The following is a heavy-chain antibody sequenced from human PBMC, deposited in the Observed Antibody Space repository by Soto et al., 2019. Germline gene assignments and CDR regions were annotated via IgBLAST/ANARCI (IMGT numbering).Heavy chain of an antibody. CDR1: GGSISSGGYS. CDR2: IYHSGST. V-gene: IGHV4-30-2*01. CDR3: ARVNYGGEYYYYGKDV. D-gene: IGHD4-17*01. Sequence: QLQLQESGSGLVKPSQTLSLTCAVSGGSISSGGYSWSWIRQPPGKGLEWIGYIYHSGSTYYNPSLKSRVTISVDRSKNQFSLKLSSVTAADTAVYYCARVNYGGEYYYYGKDVWGQGTTVTVSS. J-gene: IGHJ6*02.